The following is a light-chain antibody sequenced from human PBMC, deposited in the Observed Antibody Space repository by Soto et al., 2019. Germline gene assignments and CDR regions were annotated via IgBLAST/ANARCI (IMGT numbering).Light chain of an antibody. V-gene: IGKV1-39*01. CDR3: QQCYTTRCT. Sequence: DIQMTQSPTSLSASVGDRVTITCRASQNIRSYLNWYQQIPGKAPNLLIYATSILQTGVPSRFSGSGTGTDFTLTINGLQPEDFATYYCQQCYTTRCTFGQGTKVESK. CDR2: ATS. CDR1: QNIRSY. J-gene: IGKJ1*01.